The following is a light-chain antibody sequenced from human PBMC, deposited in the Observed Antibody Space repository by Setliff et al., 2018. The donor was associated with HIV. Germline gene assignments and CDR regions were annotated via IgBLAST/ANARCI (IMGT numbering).Light chain of an antibody. CDR2: EVS. Sequence: QSALTQPASVSGSPGQSITISCTGTSSDIGGYNYVSWYQQHPGKAPKLMIYEVSNRPSGVSNRFSGSKSGNTASLTISGLQAEDEVDYYCCSYTGSGDVFGTGTKVTVL. V-gene: IGLV2-14*01. CDR3: CSYTGSGDV. CDR1: SSDIGGYNY. J-gene: IGLJ1*01.